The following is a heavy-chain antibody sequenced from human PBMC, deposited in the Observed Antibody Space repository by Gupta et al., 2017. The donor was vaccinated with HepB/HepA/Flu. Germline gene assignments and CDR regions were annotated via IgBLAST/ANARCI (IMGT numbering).Heavy chain of an antibody. Sequence: EVQLVESGGGLVKPGGSLRLSCAASGFTFSNAWMSWVRQAPGKGLGWVGRIKSKTDGGTTDYAAPVKGRFTISRDDSKNTLYLQMNSLKTEDTAVYYCTTDPVTMSFSGDFDYWGQGTLVTVSS. CDR1: GFTFSNAW. D-gene: IGHD3-22*01. J-gene: IGHJ4*02. V-gene: IGHV3-15*01. CDR3: TTDPVTMSFSGDFDY. CDR2: IKSKTDGGTT.